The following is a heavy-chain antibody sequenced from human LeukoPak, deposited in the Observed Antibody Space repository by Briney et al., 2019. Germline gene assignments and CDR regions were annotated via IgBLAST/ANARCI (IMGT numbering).Heavy chain of an antibody. J-gene: IGHJ4*02. CDR2: IYYSGST. V-gene: IGHV4-59*08. D-gene: IGHD6-19*01. CDR1: GGSIVSYY. CDR3: ARSPYSSGWTIDY. Sequence: KSSETLSLTCTVSGGSIVSYYWSWIRQPPGKGLEWIGYIYYSGSTNYNPSLKSRVTISVDTSKNQFSLKLSSVTAADTAVYYCARSPYSSGWTIDYWGQGTLVTVSS.